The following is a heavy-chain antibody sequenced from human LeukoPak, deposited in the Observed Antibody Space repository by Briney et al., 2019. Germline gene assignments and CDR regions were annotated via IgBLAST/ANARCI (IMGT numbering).Heavy chain of an antibody. J-gene: IGHJ3*02. V-gene: IGHV1-8*03. CDR3: ARGVVDTASPSGGDAFDI. CDR2: MNPNSGNT. CDR1: RYTFTSYD. D-gene: IGHD5-18*01. Sequence: ASVKVSCKASRYTFTSYDINWVRQATGQGLEWMGWMNPNSGNTGYAQKFQGRVTITRNTSISTAYMELSSLRSEDTAVYYCARGVVDTASPSGGDAFDIWGQGTMVTVSS.